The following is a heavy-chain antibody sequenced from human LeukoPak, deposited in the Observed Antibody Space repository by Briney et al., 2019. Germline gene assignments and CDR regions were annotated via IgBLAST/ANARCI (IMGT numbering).Heavy chain of an antibody. CDR1: GGSISSYY. J-gene: IGHJ6*03. CDR2: IYHSGST. D-gene: IGHD5-18*01. CDR3: ARTPGYSYYYMDV. V-gene: IGHV4-38-2*02. Sequence: SEALSLTCTVSGGSISSYYWGWIRQPPGKGLEWIGSIYHSGSTYYNPSLKSRVTISVDTSKNQFSLKLSSVTAADTAVYYCARTPGYSYYYMDVWGKGTTVTVSS.